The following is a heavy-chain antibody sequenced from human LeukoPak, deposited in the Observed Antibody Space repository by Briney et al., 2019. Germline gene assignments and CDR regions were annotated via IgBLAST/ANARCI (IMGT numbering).Heavy chain of an antibody. J-gene: IGHJ4*02. Sequence: PGGSLRLSCAASGFTFSSYAMSWVRQAPGKGLEWVSAISGSGGSTYYADSVKGRFTISRDNSKDTLYLQMNSLRAEDTAVYYCANYIAVAGNYGGQGTLATVPS. CDR1: GFTFSSYA. CDR3: ANYIAVAGNY. CDR2: ISGSGGST. D-gene: IGHD6-19*01. V-gene: IGHV3-23*01.